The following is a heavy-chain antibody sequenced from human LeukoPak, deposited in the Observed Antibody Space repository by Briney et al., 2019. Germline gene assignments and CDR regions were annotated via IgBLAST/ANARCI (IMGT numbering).Heavy chain of an antibody. Sequence: GGSLRLSCAASGFTFSSYWMSWVRQAPGKGLEWVANIKQDGSEKYYVDSVKGRFTISRDNAKNSLYLQMNSLRAEDTAVYYCARLVFYDYVGGSYRYPDYWGQGTLVTVSS. CDR3: ARLVFYDYVGGSYRYPDY. CDR1: GFTFSSYW. V-gene: IGHV3-7*01. CDR2: IKQDGSEK. J-gene: IGHJ4*02. D-gene: IGHD3-16*02.